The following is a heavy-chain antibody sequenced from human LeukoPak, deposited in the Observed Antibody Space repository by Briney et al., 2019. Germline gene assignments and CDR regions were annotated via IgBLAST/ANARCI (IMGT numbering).Heavy chain of an antibody. CDR1: GFTFSSYA. CDR2: ISGRGGTT. J-gene: IGHJ4*02. D-gene: IGHD3-10*01. CDR3: AKGDGLLWFGELPEDY. Sequence: AGSLRFSCAASGFTFSSYAMSWVRQAPGKGLEWVSAISGRGGTTYYAASAKGRFTITRDNSKNTLYLQMNSLRAEDKAVYYCAKGDGLLWFGELPEDYWGQGTLVTVSS. V-gene: IGHV3-23*01.